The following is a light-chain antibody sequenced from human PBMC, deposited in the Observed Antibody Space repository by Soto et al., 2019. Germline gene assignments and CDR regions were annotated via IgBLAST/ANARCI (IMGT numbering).Light chain of an antibody. CDR2: RNN. V-gene: IGLV1-47*01. CDR3: ATWDDSLNGFYV. Sequence: QSVLTQPPSASGTPGQGVTISCSGSTSNIGSNYVYWYQQLPGTAPKLLIYRNNQRPSGVPDRFSGSKSGTSASLAISGLRSDDEADYFCATWDDSLNGFYVFGTGTKFTVL. J-gene: IGLJ1*01. CDR1: TSNIGSNY.